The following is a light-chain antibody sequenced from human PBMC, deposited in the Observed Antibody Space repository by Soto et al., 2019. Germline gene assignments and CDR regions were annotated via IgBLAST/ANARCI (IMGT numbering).Light chain of an antibody. J-gene: IGKJ5*01. CDR3: QQSFDAPIT. CDR2: TAS. Sequence: DIQVTQSPSSLSASVGDRVTITCRASQTISRFVNWYQQKPGKAPKVLISTASTLQSGVPSRFSGSGSWTDFTLTISSLQPEDFATYYCQQSFDAPITFGQGTRLEIK. CDR1: QTISRF. V-gene: IGKV1-39*01.